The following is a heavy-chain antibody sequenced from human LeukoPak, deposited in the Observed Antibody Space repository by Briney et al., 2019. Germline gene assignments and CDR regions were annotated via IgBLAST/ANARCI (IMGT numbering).Heavy chain of an antibody. CDR2: ISAYNGNT. V-gene: IGHV1-18*01. CDR3: ARVGVLWFGELFKGDFDY. D-gene: IGHD3-10*01. J-gene: IGHJ4*02. CDR1: GYTFTSYD. Sequence: ASVKVSCKASGYTFTSYDINWVRQAPGQGLEWMGWISAYNGNTNYAQKLQGRVTMTTDTSTSTAYMELRSLRSDDTAVYYCARVGVLWFGELFKGDFDYWGQGTLVTVSS.